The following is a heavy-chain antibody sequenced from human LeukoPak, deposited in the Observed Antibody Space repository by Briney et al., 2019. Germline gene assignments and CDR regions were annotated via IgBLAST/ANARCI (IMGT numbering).Heavy chain of an antibody. J-gene: IGHJ6*02. V-gene: IGHV3-30-3*01. CDR2: ISYDGSNK. CDR3: ARGPNYYYYYYGMDV. Sequence: PGGSLRLSCAASGFTFSSYAMHWVRQAPGKGLEWVAVISYDGSNKYYADSVKGRFTISRDNSKNTLYLQMNSLRAEDTAVYYCARGPNYYYYYYGMDVWGQGTTVTV. CDR1: GFTFSSYA.